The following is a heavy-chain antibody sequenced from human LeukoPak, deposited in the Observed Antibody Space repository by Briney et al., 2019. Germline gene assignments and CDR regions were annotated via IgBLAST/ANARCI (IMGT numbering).Heavy chain of an antibody. CDR3: ARTYIAAQLDY. D-gene: IGHD6-6*01. J-gene: IGHJ4*02. CDR2: IYYSGST. V-gene: IGHV4-39*07. CDR1: GGSISSSSYY. Sequence: PSETLSLTCTVSGGSISSSSYYWGWIRQPPRKGLEWIGSIYYSGSTYYNPSLKSRVTISVDTSKNQFSLKLSSVTAADTAVYYCARTYIAAQLDYWGQGTLVTVSS.